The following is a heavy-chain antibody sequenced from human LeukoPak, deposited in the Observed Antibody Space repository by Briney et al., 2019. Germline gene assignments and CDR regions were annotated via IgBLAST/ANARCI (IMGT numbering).Heavy chain of an antibody. J-gene: IGHJ4*02. D-gene: IGHD3-3*01. V-gene: IGHV6-1*01. Sequence: SQTLSLTCAISGDSVSSNSVAWNWIRQSPSRGLEWLGRTYYRSKWYNDYALSVKSRITINPDTSKNQFSVQLNSVTPEDTAVYYCARETSFRYYDFWSGWDYWGQGILVTVSS. CDR1: GDSVSSNSVA. CDR2: TYYRSKWYN. CDR3: ARETSFRYYDFWSGWDY.